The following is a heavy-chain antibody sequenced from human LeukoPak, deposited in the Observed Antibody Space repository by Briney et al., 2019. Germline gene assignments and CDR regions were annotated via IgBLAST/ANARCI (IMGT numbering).Heavy chain of an antibody. D-gene: IGHD3-22*01. J-gene: IGHJ4*02. V-gene: IGHV4-39*07. CDR1: GDSISSSGCY. Sequence: SETLSLTCTVSGDSISSSGCYWGWLRQPPGMGLEWIGSIHNSGTTYFNLSLKSRVTISVDASKNQFSLKLSSVAAADTAIYYCARTYSSGQGAYYWGQGTLVTVSS. CDR2: IHNSGTT. CDR3: ARTYSSGQGAYY.